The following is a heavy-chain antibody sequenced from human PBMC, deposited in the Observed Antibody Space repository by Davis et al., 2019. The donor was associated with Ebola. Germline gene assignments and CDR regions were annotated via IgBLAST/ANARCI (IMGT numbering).Heavy chain of an antibody. D-gene: IGHD1-1*01. Sequence: MPSETLSLTCSVSGGSVSSGYYYWSWVRQPPGKGLEWIGYIYYSGSTKNNPSLKSRLTLSVDTSKNQFSLKLSSVSAADTAVYYCANWTSRFDFWGQGTLVTVSS. J-gene: IGHJ4*02. V-gene: IGHV4-61*01. CDR3: ANWTSRFDF. CDR2: IYYSGST. CDR1: GGSVSSGYYY.